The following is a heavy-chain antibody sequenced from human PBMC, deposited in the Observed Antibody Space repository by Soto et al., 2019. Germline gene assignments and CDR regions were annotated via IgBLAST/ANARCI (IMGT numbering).Heavy chain of an antibody. CDR1: GGSISSSTYY. J-gene: IGHJ4*02. CDR3: ARHQYYYDSSGYTLDY. D-gene: IGHD3-22*01. CDR2: VYYSGST. Sequence: SETLSLTCTVSGGSISSSTYYCGWIRQPPGNGLEWIGSVYYSGSTYYNPSPKSRVTISVDTYNNQLSLKLNSVTAADTAVYYCARHQYYYDSSGYTLDYWGQGTLVTVSS. V-gene: IGHV4-39*01.